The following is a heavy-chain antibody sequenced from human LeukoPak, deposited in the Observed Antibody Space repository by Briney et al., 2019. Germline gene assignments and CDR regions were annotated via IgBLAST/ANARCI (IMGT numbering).Heavy chain of an antibody. J-gene: IGHJ4*02. Sequence: PGRSLRLSCAASGFTFDDYAMNWVRQAPGKGLEWVSGIDGSGGRPPSADSVKGRFTISRDISKNTLYLQMDSLRAEDTAAYYCARGKDHDFWNPFDHWGQGTLVTVSS. CDR1: GFTFDDYA. CDR2: IDGSGGRP. D-gene: IGHD3-3*01. CDR3: ARGKDHDFWNPFDH. V-gene: IGHV3-23*01.